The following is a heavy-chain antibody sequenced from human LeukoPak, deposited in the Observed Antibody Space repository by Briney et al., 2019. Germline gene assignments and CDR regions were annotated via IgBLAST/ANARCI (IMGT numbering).Heavy chain of an antibody. CDR1: GFTFSSYW. CDR3: ARDVDYHATSECFDY. V-gene: IGHV3-74*03. CDR2: INSDGSST. J-gene: IGHJ4*02. Sequence: GESLKISCAASGFTFSSYWMHWVRQAPGKGLVWVSRINSDGSSTTYADSVKGRFTISRDNAKNTLYLQMNSLRPEDTAVYYCARDVDYHATSECFDYWGQGTLVTVSS. D-gene: IGHD1-26*01.